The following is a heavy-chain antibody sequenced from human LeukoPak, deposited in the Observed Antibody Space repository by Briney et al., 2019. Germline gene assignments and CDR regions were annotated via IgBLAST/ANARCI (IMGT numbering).Heavy chain of an antibody. CDR2: INHSGST. CDR3: ARGTRYGYRY. CDR1: GGSFSGYY. J-gene: IGHJ4*02. Sequence: SETLSLTCAVYGGSFSGYYWSWIRQPPGKGLEWIGEINHSGSTNYNPSLKSRVTISVDTSKYQFSLKLSSVTAADTAVYYCARGTRYGYRYWGQGTLVTVSS. D-gene: IGHD3-16*02. V-gene: IGHV4-34*01.